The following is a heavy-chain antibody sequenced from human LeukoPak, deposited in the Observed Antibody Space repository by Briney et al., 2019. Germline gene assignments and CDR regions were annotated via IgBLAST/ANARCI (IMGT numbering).Heavy chain of an antibody. CDR2: IKQDGSEK. J-gene: IGHJ4*02. CDR1: GFTFSSYW. D-gene: IGHD3-10*01. Sequence: GGSLRLSCAASGFTFSSYWMSWVRQAPGKGLEWVANIKQDGSEKYYVDSVKGRFTISRDNSKNTLYLQMNSLRAEDTAVYYCARGLGYYGSGSQAYWGQGTLVTVSS. V-gene: IGHV3-7*01. CDR3: ARGLGYYGSGSQAY.